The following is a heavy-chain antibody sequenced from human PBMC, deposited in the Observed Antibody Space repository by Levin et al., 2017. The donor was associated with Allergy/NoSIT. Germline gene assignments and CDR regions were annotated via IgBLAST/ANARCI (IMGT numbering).Heavy chain of an antibody. V-gene: IGHV3-30-3*01. D-gene: IGHD1-1*01. J-gene: IGHJ4*02. CDR2: ITYDGSNK. CDR1: GFTFSSYA. Sequence: PGGSLRLSCAASGFTFSSYAIHWVRQTPGEGLEWVAVITYDGSNKYYADSVKGRFTVSRDNSRNTAYVQLNSLRADDTAVYYCATPSVQQLVGDDWGQGTVVTVSS. CDR3: ATPSVQQLVGDD.